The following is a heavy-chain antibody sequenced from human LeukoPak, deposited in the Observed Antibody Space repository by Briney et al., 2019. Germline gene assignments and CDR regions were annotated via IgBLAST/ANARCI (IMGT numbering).Heavy chain of an antibody. D-gene: IGHD6-13*01. CDR2: ISYDGSSK. CDR3: AKDRSSTWSLDF. J-gene: IGHJ4*02. Sequence: GRSLRLSCAASGFTFSSDGMHWVRQAPGKGLEWVAVISYDGSSKYYADSARGRFTISRDNSKNTLYLQMNSLRGEDTAVYYCAKDRSSTWSLDFWGQGTLVTVSS. CDR1: GFTFSSDG. V-gene: IGHV3-30*18.